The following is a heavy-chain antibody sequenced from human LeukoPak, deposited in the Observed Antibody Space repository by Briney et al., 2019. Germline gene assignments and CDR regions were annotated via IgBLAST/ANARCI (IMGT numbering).Heavy chain of an antibody. CDR3: ARDRYSSSWYYFDY. D-gene: IGHD6-13*01. V-gene: IGHV4-61*08. Sequence: SETLSLTCTVSGRILSSSDYYWSWIRQPPGKGLEWIGYIHYSGSTNYNPSLNSRVTISVDTSKNQFSLKLSSVTAADTAVYYCARDRYSSSWYYFDYWGQGTLVTVSS. CDR1: GRILSSSDYY. CDR2: IHYSGST. J-gene: IGHJ4*02.